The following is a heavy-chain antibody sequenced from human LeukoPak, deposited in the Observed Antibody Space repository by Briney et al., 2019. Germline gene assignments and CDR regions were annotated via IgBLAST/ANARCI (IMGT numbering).Heavy chain of an antibody. J-gene: IGHJ4*02. CDR3: AGDGSGLRELPEFVVY. V-gene: IGHV3-33*01. CDR1: GFTFSSYG. Sequence: PGGSLRLSCAASGFTFSSYGMHWVRQAPGKGLEWVAVIWYDGSNKYYADSVKGRFTISRDNSKNTLYLQMNSLRAEDTAVYYCAGDGSGLRELPEFVVYWGQGTLVPVSS. D-gene: IGHD1-26*01. CDR2: IWYDGSNK.